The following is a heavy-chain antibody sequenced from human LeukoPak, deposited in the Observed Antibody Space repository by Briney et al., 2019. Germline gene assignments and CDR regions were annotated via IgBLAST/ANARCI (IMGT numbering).Heavy chain of an antibody. Sequence: TGRSLRLSCAASGFTFSSYAMHWVRQAPGKGLEWVAVISYDGSNKYYADSVKGRFTISRDNSKNTPYLQMNSLRAEDTAVYYCARDSGWSGSYYFDYWGQGTLVTVSS. CDR3: ARDSGWSGSYYFDY. J-gene: IGHJ4*02. CDR1: GFTFSSYA. V-gene: IGHV3-30-3*01. D-gene: IGHD1-26*01. CDR2: ISYDGSNK.